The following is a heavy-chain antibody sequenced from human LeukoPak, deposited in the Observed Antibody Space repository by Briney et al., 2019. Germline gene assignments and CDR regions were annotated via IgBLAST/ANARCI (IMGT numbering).Heavy chain of an antibody. D-gene: IGHD5-24*01. Sequence: GASVKVSCKASGYTFTSYYMHWVRQAPGQGLELMGIINPSGGSTSYAQKFQGRVTMTRDTSTSTVYMELSSLRSEDTAVYYCARAQRWLQPFDYWGQGTLVTVSS. CDR1: GYTFTSYY. V-gene: IGHV1-46*01. J-gene: IGHJ4*02. CDR3: ARAQRWLQPFDY. CDR2: INPSGGST.